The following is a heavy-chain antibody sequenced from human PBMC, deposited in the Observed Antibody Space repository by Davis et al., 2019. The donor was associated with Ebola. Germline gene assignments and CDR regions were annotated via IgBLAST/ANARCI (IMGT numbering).Heavy chain of an antibody. Sequence: GGSLRLSCAASGFTFSDYYMSWIRQAPGKGLGWVSYISSSGSTIYYADSVKGRFTISRDNAKNSLYLQMNSLRAEDTAVYYCARSSIAARPGYYYGMDVWGQGTTVTVSS. J-gene: IGHJ6*02. V-gene: IGHV3-11*04. CDR1: GFTFSDYY. CDR2: ISSSGSTI. CDR3: ARSSIAARPGYYYGMDV. D-gene: IGHD6-6*01.